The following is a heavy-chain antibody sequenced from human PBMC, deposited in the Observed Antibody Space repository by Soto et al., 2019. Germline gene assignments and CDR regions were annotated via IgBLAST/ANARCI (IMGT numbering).Heavy chain of an antibody. Sequence: QLQLQESGPGLVKPSETLSLTCTVSGGSISSSSYYWGWIRQPPGKGLEWIGSIYYSGSTYYNPSLKSRVTISVDTSKNQFSLKLSSVTAADTAVYYCARLAPWMGGAYYYYGMDVWGQGTTVTVSS. J-gene: IGHJ6*02. CDR3: ARLAPWMGGAYYYYGMDV. V-gene: IGHV4-39*01. CDR1: GGSISSSSYY. D-gene: IGHD3-16*01. CDR2: IYYSGST.